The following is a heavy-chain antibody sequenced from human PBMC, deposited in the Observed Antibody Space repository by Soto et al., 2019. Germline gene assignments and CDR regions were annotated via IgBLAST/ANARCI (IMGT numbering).Heavy chain of an antibody. CDR1: GFTFSSYG. Sequence: QVQLVESGGGVVQPGRSLRLSCAASGFTFSSYGMHWVRQAPGKGLEWVAVISYDGSNKYYADSVKGRFTISRDNSKNTLYLQMNSLRAEDTAVYYCAKDPSSWYGGGGMDVWGQGTTVTVSS. CDR3: AKDPSSWYGGGGMDV. CDR2: ISYDGSNK. V-gene: IGHV3-30*18. J-gene: IGHJ6*02. D-gene: IGHD6-13*01.